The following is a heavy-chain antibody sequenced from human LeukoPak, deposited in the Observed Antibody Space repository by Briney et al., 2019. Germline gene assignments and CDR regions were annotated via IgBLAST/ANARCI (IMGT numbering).Heavy chain of an antibody. V-gene: IGHV4-61*02. D-gene: IGHD6-19*01. CDR1: GGSISSGSYY. J-gene: IGHJ4*02. Sequence: SQTLSLTCTVSGGSISSGSYYWSWIRQPAGKGLEWIGRIYTSGSTNYNPSLKSRVTISVDTSKNQFSLKLSSVTAADTAVYYCAREIVVAGLDYWGQGTLVTVSS. CDR2: IYTSGST. CDR3: AREIVVAGLDY.